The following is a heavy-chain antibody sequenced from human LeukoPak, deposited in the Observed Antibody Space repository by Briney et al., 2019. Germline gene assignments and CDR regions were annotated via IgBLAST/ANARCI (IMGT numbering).Heavy chain of an antibody. Sequence: SVKVSCKASGGTFSSYAISWVRQAPGQGLEWMGGIIPIFGTANYAPKFQGRVTITADESTSTAYMELRSLRSDDTAVYYCAREPGEKDDYGDGQDAFDIWGQGTMVTVSS. J-gene: IGHJ3*02. CDR3: AREPGEKDDYGDGQDAFDI. CDR1: GGTFSSYA. V-gene: IGHV1-69*01. D-gene: IGHD4-17*01. CDR2: IIPIFGTA.